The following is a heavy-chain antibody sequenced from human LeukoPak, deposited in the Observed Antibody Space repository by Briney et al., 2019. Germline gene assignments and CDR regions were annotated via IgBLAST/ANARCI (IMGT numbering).Heavy chain of an antibody. J-gene: IGHJ6*02. Sequence: ASVKVSCKASGYTFTNYGITWVRQAPGQGLEWMGWISADNTNTYYAQKVQGRVTLTTDTSTTTAYMELRSLGSDDTAVYYCGRDYYGSGILYGVDVWGPGTTVTVSS. D-gene: IGHD3-10*01. CDR1: GYTFTNYG. CDR3: GRDYYGSGILYGVDV. V-gene: IGHV1-18*01. CDR2: ISADNTNT.